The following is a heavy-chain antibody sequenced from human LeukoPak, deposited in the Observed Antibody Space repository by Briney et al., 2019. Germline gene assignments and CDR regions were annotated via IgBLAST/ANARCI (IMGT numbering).Heavy chain of an antibody. V-gene: IGHV5-51*01. Sequence: GESLKISCKGSGYSFTNYWIGWVRQTPGKGLEWMGIIYPGDSDTRYSPSFQGQVTISADKSISTAYLQWGSLKASDTAMCYCARWLGYCSGGSCYSSKYYFDHWGQGTLVTVSS. CDR1: GYSFTNYW. J-gene: IGHJ4*02. CDR2: IYPGDSDT. CDR3: ARWLGYCSGGSCYSSKYYFDH. D-gene: IGHD2-15*01.